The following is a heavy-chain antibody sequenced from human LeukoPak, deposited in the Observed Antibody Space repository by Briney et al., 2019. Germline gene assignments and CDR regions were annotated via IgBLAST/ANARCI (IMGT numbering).Heavy chain of an antibody. J-gene: IGHJ4*02. Sequence: GGSLRLSCAASGFTFSSYWMHWVRQAPGKGLVWVSRINSDGSSTSYADSVKGRFTISRDNAKNSLYLQMNSLRAEDTAVYYCARDGIAVDPDYWGQGTLVTVSS. V-gene: IGHV3-74*01. CDR3: ARDGIAVDPDY. CDR2: INSDGSST. D-gene: IGHD6-19*01. CDR1: GFTFSSYW.